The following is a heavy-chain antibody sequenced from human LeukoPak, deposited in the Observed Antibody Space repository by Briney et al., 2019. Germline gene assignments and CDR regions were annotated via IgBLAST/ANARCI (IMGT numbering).Heavy chain of an antibody. CDR1: GFTFSSYA. CDR2: ISYDGSNK. D-gene: IGHD5-18*01. V-gene: IGHV3-30*04. J-gene: IGHJ4*02. Sequence: GGSLRLSCAASGFTFSSYAMHWVRQAPRKGLEWVAVISYDGSNKYYADSVKGRFTISRDNSKNTLYLQMNSLRAEDTAVYYCARDPDTAMEYYFDYWGQGTLVTVSS. CDR3: ARDPDTAMEYYFDY.